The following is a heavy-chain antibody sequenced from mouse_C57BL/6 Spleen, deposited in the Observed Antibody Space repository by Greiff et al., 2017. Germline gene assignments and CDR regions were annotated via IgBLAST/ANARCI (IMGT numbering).Heavy chain of an antibody. V-gene: IGHV2-9*01. J-gene: IGHJ1*03. CDR3: AKRGGNCYDDIEG. Sequence: QVQLKQSGPGLVAPSQSLSITCTVSGFSLTSYGVDWVRQPPGQGLEWLGVIWGGGSTNYNSALMSRLSISKYNSKSQVFLKRNSLQTDDTAMYXCAKRGGNCYDDIEGWGKGTTVTGSS. D-gene: IGHD2-4*01. CDR1: GFSLTSYG. CDR2: IWGGGST.